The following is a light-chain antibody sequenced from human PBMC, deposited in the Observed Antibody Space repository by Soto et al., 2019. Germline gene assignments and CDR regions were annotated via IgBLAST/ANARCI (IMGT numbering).Light chain of an antibody. J-gene: IGKJ4*01. CDR2: GAS. Sequence: EIVSTQSPGTLSLSPGERATLSCRASQSVSSDYLAWYQQKPGQAPRLLIYGASRRATGIPDRFSGSGSGTDFTLTISRLEPEDFAVYYCQQYDSSPELTFGGGTKVEIK. CDR3: QQYDSSPELT. CDR1: QSVSSDY. V-gene: IGKV3-20*01.